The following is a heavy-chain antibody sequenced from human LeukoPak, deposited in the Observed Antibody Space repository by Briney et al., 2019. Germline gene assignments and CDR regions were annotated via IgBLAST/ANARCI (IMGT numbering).Heavy chain of an antibody. Sequence: SEALSLTCTVSGGSIRSYYWSWIRQPPGKGLEWIGYIYYSGSTNYNPSLKSRVTISVDTSKNQFSLKLSSVTAADTAVYYCARLLYGNTLDSWGQGTLVTVSS. CDR3: ARLLYGNTLDS. J-gene: IGHJ4*02. D-gene: IGHD1/OR15-1a*01. CDR1: GGSIRSYY. CDR2: IYYSGST. V-gene: IGHV4-59*01.